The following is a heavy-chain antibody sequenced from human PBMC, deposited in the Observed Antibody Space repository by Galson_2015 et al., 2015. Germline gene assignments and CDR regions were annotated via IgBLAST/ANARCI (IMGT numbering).Heavy chain of an antibody. J-gene: IGHJ4*02. CDR2: INSDGSST. CDR3: ARGNGWSQTYYFDY. D-gene: IGHD6-19*01. V-gene: IGHV3-74*01. Sequence: SLRLSCAASGYTFSSYWMHWVRQAPGKGLVWVSRINSDGSSTSYADSVKGRFTISRDNAKNTLYLQMNSLRAEDTAVYYCARGNGWSQTYYFDYWGQGTLVTVSS. CDR1: GYTFSSYW.